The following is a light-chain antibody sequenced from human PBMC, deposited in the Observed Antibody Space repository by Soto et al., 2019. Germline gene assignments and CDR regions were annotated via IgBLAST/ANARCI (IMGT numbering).Light chain of an antibody. J-gene: IGKJ4*01. Sequence: EIVMTQSPATLSMSPGETATLSCRASLSVSNNLVWYQQKPGQAPRLLIYDASTRATGIPARFSGSGSGTEFFLIISSLQSEDFAVYYCQQHYEWVTFGGGTRVEI. V-gene: IGKV3-15*01. CDR2: DAS. CDR1: LSVSNN. CDR3: QQHYEWVT.